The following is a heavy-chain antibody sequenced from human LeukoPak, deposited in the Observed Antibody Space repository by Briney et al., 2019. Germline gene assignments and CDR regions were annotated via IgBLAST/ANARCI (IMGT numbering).Heavy chain of an antibody. V-gene: IGHV1-2*02. J-gene: IGHJ4*02. CDR3: ARGSKPGYTYGGGY. Sequence: PWASAKVSCKASGYTFTDYYMHWVRQAPGQGLEWMGWINPSSGATNYAQKFQGRVTMTSDTSISTAYLELSRLRSDDTAFYYCARGSKPGYTYGGGYWGQGTLVTVSS. CDR1: GYTFTDYY. D-gene: IGHD2-21*01. CDR2: INPSSGAT.